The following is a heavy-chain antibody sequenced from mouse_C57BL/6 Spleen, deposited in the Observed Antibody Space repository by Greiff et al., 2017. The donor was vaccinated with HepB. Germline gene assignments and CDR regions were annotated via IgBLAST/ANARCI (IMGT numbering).Heavy chain of an antibody. CDR3: ARRWDNAMDY. D-gene: IGHD3-3*01. CDR2: IDPSDSYT. Sequence: QVTLKVSGAELVKPGASVKLSCKASGYTFTSYWMQWVKQRPGQGLEWIGEIDPSDSYTNYNQKFKGKATLTVDTSSSTAYMQLSSLTSEDSAVYYCARRWDNAMDYWGQGTSVTVSS. CDR1: GYTFTSYW. V-gene: IGHV1-50*01. J-gene: IGHJ4*01.